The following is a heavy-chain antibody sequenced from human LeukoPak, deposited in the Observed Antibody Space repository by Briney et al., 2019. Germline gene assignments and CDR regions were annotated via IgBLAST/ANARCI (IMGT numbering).Heavy chain of an antibody. Sequence: GASLQISCAASGFTFKNYAMTWGRQAPGKGLEWVSTISGTDDNTYYADSVKGRFTISRDISKNTLYLQMNTLRADDTAVYYCANDFDHWGQGTLVTVSS. CDR1: GFTFKNYA. J-gene: IGHJ4*02. CDR2: ISGTDDNT. V-gene: IGHV3-23*01. CDR3: ANDFDH.